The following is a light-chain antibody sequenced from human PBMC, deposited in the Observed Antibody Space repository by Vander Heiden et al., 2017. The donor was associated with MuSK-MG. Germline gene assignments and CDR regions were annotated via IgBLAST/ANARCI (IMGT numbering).Light chain of an antibody. CDR3: GTWDSSLTTEI. J-gene: IGLJ2*01. V-gene: IGLV1-51*02. Sequence: QSVLTQPPSVSAAPGQKVTISCSGSSSNIGNNYVSWYQQLPGTAPKLLIYENNKRPSGIPDRPSGSKSGTSATLGITGLQTGDEADYYCGTWDSSLTTEIYGGGTKLTVL. CDR2: ENN. CDR1: SSNIGNNY.